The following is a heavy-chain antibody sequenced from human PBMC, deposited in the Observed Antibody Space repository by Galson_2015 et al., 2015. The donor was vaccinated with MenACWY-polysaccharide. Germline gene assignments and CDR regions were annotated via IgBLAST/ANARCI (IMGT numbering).Heavy chain of an antibody. CDR2: MNPNSGTT. D-gene: IGHD2-8*01. V-gene: IGHV1-8*01. J-gene: IGHJ6*02. CDR1: GYTFTSYD. Sequence: SVKVSCKASGYTFTSYDINWVRQAPGQGLEWMGWMNPNSGTTGYAQGIQGRVTMTRDTSISTAYMELGSLRSEDTAVYYCARTKREPIELMGYAIPSSSYDGMDVWGQGTTVAVSS. CDR3: ARTKREPIELMGYAIPSSSYDGMDV.